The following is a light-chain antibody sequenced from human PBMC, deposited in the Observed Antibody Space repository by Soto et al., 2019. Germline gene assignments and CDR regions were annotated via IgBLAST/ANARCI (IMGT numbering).Light chain of an antibody. J-gene: IGKJ4*01. V-gene: IGKV2-28*01. CDR1: QSLLHSNGYNC. Sequence: DIVMTQSPLSLPVTPGEPASISCRSSQSLLHSNGYNCLDWYLQKPGQSPQLLIYLGSTRASGVPDRFNGSGSGTDFTLKISRVEAEDVGVYYCMQALQTPLTFGGGTKVEIK. CDR2: LGS. CDR3: MQALQTPLT.